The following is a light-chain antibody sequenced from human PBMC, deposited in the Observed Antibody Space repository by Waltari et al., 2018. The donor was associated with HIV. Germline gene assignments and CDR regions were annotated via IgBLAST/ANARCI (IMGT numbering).Light chain of an antibody. V-gene: IGLV2-23*02. CDR1: SSDIGYFNV. CDR3: SSYSGTNTFL. CDR2: EVT. Sequence: QSALTQPASVSGSPGQSITISCTGTSSDIGYFNVVSWYQQRPDKAPKVLISEVTIRSSGVSNRFSGSKSGNTASLTISGLRAEDEAVYHCSSYSGTNTFLFGGGTKVTVL. J-gene: IGLJ2*01.